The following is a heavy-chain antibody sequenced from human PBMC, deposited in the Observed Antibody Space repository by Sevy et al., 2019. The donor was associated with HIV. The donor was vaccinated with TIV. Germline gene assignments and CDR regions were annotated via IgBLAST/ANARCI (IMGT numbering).Heavy chain of an antibody. V-gene: IGHV3-21*01. D-gene: IGHD2-2*01. CDR3: ARGGCTSSSCYLFDY. CDR1: GFTFSSYT. Sequence: GGSLRLSCVASGFTFSSYTMNWVRQAPGKGLEWVSYISSSSSYIFYADSVKGRFTISRDNAKNSLYLQMNSLRDEDTAVYYCARGGCTSSSCYLFDYWGQGTLVTVSS. J-gene: IGHJ4*02. CDR2: ISSSSSYI.